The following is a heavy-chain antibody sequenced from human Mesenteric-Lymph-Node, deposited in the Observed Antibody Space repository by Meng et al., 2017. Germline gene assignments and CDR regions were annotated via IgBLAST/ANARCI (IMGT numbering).Heavy chain of an antibody. J-gene: IGHJ4*02. CDR3: ARDVFEYSSGWYYFDY. Sequence: GGSLRLSCAASGFTFSSYAMHWVRQAPGKGLEWVAVISYDGSNKYYADSVKGRFTISRDNSKNTLYLQMNSLRAEDTAVYYCARDVFEYSSGWYYFDYWGQGTLVTVSS. D-gene: IGHD6-19*01. V-gene: IGHV3-30*01. CDR1: GFTFSSYA. CDR2: ISYDGSNK.